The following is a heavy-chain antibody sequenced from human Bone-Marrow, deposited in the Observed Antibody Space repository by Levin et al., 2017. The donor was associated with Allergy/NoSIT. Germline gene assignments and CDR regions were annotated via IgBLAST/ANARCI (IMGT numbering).Heavy chain of an antibody. CDR2: ISTDSSRA. Sequence: SWIRQAPGKGLEWISSISTDSSRASSADSVRGRFTICRDNDKNSLYLQLNSLRAEDTALEDCVRDGGVIDDGGRGTRVTVSS. D-gene: IGHD2-15*01. V-gene: IGHV3-11*01. J-gene: IGHJ4*02. CDR3: VRDGGVIDD.